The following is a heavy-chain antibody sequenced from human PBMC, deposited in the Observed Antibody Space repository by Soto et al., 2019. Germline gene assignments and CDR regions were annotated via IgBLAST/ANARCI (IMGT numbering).Heavy chain of an antibody. CDR2: IDPNNGDT. CDR1: GYNFIGYY. CDR3: ARLRGQFYYGMDV. J-gene: IGHJ6*02. Sequence: QVQLVQSGAEVKKPGASVKVSCKASGYNFIGYYIHWVRQAPGQGLQWMGWIDPNNGDTVSAQKFQGRITMTRDTSISTVYMDLSSLRIDDTAIYYCARLRGQFYYGMDVWGQGTTVAVSS. V-gene: IGHV1-2*02. D-gene: IGHD6-19*01.